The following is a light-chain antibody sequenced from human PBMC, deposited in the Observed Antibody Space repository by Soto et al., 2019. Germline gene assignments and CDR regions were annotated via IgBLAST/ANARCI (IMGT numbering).Light chain of an antibody. Sequence: ELVLTQSPGTLSLSPGERATLSCRASQSLSSRNLAWYQQKPGQAPRPVIYGVSSRATGIPDRFSGSGSGTDFTLTISRLEPEDFAVYYCQQYDSSPRTFGQGTKVEIK. V-gene: IGKV3-20*01. CDR2: GVS. CDR3: QQYDSSPRT. J-gene: IGKJ1*01. CDR1: QSLSSRN.